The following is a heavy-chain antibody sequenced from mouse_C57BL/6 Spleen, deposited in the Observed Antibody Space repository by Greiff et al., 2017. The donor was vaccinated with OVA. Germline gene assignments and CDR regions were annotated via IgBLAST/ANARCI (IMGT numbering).Heavy chain of an antibody. Sequence: DVMLVESGGGLVKPGGSLKLSCAASGFTFSDYGMHWVRQAPEKGLEWVAYISSGSSTIYYADTVKGRFTISRDNAKNTLFLQMTSLRSEDTAMYYCARAAGGGYYFDYWGQGTTLTVSS. V-gene: IGHV5-17*01. CDR1: GFTFSDYG. CDR2: ISSGSSTI. J-gene: IGHJ2*01. CDR3: ARAAGGGYYFDY.